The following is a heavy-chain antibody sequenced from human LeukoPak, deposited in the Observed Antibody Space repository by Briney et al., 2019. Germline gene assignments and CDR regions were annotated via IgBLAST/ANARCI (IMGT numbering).Heavy chain of an antibody. D-gene: IGHD6-25*01. J-gene: IGHJ3*02. Sequence: SETLSLTCAVYGGSFSGYYWSWIRQPPGKGLEWIGEINHSGSTNYNPSLKSRVTISVDTSKNQFSLKLSSVTAADTAVYYCGSSIAALPAFDIWGQGTMVTVSS. CDR1: GGSFSGYY. CDR3: GSSIAALPAFDI. CDR2: INHSGST. V-gene: IGHV4-34*01.